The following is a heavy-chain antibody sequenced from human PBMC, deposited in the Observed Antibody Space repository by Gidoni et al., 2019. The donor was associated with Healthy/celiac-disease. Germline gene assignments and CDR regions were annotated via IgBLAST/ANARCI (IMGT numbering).Heavy chain of an antibody. CDR1: GFTFSSYG. CDR3: ARRSTYCGGDCFPDY. V-gene: IGHV3-33*01. J-gene: IGHJ4*02. Sequence: QVQLVESGGGVVQPGRSLRLSCAASGFTFSSYGMHWVRQAPGKGLEWVAVIWYDGSNKYYADSVKGRFTISRDNSKNTLYLQMNSLRAEDTAVYYCARRSTYCGGDCFPDYWGQGTLVTVSS. CDR2: IWYDGSNK. D-gene: IGHD2-21*02.